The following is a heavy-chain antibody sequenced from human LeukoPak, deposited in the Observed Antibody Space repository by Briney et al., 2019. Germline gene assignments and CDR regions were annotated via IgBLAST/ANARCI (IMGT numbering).Heavy chain of an antibody. CDR2: IYHSGST. CDR3: ARGGKRYYYGSGSQNWFDP. D-gene: IGHD3-10*01. CDR1: GGSISSGGYS. J-gene: IGHJ5*02. V-gene: IGHV4-30-2*01. Sequence: PSQTLSLTCAVSGGSISSGGYSWSWIRQPPGKGLEWIGYIYHSGSTYYNPSLKSRVTISVDRSKNQFSLKLSSVTAADTAVYYCARGGKRYYYGSGSQNWFDPWGQETLVTVSS.